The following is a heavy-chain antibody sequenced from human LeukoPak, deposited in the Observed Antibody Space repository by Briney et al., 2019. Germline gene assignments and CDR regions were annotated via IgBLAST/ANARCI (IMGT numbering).Heavy chain of an antibody. CDR1: GFTFSSYA. CDR2: ISYDGSNK. Sequence: GGSLRLSCAASGFTFSSYAMHWVRQAPGKGLEWVAVISYDGSNKYYADSVKGRFTISRDNSKNTLYLQMNSLRAEDTAVYYCARAGRHGAFDIWGQGTMVTVSS. CDR3: ARAGRHGAFDI. J-gene: IGHJ3*02. V-gene: IGHV3-30*01.